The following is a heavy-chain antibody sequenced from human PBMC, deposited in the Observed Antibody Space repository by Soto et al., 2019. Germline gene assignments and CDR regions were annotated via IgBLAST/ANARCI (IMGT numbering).Heavy chain of an antibody. CDR2: VFHTGNT. Sequence: QWQVQESGPGLVKPSETLSLTCTVSGGSITFNFWSWIRQPPGKGLEWIGYVFHTGNTDYNPSLKSRVTISVVTSKNRLSLKLDSVTAADTAVYYCARGSGWLDYWGQGTLVTVSS. D-gene: IGHD6-19*01. CDR1: GGSITFNF. V-gene: IGHV4-59*08. J-gene: IGHJ4*02. CDR3: ARGSGWLDY.